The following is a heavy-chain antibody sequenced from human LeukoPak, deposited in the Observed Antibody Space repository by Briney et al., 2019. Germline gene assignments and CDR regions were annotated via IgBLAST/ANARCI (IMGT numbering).Heavy chain of an antibody. CDR2: ISYDGSNK. V-gene: IGHV3-30-3*01. CDR1: GFTFSSYA. D-gene: IGHD6-13*01. CDR3: ARGGSSSWYLTPYFDY. J-gene: IGHJ4*02. Sequence: PGGSPRLSCAASGFTFSSYAMHWVRQAPGKGLEWVAVISYDGSNKYYADSVKGRFTISRDNSKNTLYLQMNSLRAEDTAVYYCARGGSSSWYLTPYFDYWGQGTLVTVSS.